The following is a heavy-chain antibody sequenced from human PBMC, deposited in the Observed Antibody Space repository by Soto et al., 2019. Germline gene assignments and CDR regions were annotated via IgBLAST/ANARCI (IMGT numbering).Heavy chain of an antibody. Sequence: TSVKVSCRVSGYTLTELYMHWVRPAPGKGLEWMGGFDPEDGETIYAQKFQGRVTMTEDTSTDTAYMELSSLRSEDTAVYYCATWMITFGGLWAFDYWGQGTWSPSPQ. V-gene: IGHV1-24*01. CDR1: GYTLTELY. D-gene: IGHD3-16*01. J-gene: IGHJ4*02. CDR3: ATWMITFGGLWAFDY. CDR2: FDPEDGET.